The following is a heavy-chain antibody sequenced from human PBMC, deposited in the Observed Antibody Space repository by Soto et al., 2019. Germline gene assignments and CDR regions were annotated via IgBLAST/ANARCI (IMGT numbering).Heavy chain of an antibody. V-gene: IGHV1-46*01. CDR1: GYSFTTYS. Sequence: QVQLVQSGAEVKKPGASVKVSCKASGYSFTTYSIHWVRQAPGQGLEWMGMITPSGGSTSYAQKFQGRVSMTRDMSTSTVYMELTSLTFEDTAVYYCARTYGYLGQGTLVTVSS. CDR3: ARTYGY. J-gene: IGHJ4*02. D-gene: IGHD4-17*01. CDR2: ITPSGGST.